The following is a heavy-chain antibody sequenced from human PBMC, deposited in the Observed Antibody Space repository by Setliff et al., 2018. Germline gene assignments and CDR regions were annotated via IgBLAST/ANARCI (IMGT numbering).Heavy chain of an antibody. Sequence: ASVKVSCKASGATFSSYGIHWVRQAPGQGLEWMMMINPNGDRTTYAQKFQGRVIMTRNTSIRTAYLELNTLRSDDTAVYYCARERYFDYWGQGTLVTVSS. CDR2: INPNGDRT. CDR3: ARERYFDY. J-gene: IGHJ4*02. V-gene: IGHV1-8*02. CDR1: GATFSSYG.